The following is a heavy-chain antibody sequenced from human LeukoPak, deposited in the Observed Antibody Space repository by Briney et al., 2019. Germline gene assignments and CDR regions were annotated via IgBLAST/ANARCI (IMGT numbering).Heavy chain of an antibody. CDR2: ISNNGGYT. CDR3: ATQLGYCSDGSCYFPY. Sequence: PGGSLRLSCAASGFTFSSSAMSWVRQAPGKGLEWVSAISNNGGYTYYEDSVQGRFTISRDNSKSTLCLQMNSLRAEDTAVYYCATQLGYCSDGSCYFPYWGQGTLVTVSS. V-gene: IGHV3-23*01. J-gene: IGHJ4*02. D-gene: IGHD2-15*01. CDR1: GFTFSSSA.